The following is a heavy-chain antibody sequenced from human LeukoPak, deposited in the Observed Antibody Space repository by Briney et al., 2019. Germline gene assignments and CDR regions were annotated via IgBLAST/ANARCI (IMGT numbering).Heavy chain of an antibody. CDR3: ARFGAVQGVIFNFDY. D-gene: IGHD3-10*01. CDR2: IYYSGST. CDR1: GGSISSYY. J-gene: IGHJ4*02. Sequence: PSETLSLTCTVSGGSISSYYWSWIRQPPGKGLEWIGYIYYSGSTNYNPSLKSRVTISVDTSKNQFSLELSSVTAADTAVYYCARFGAVQGVIFNFDYWGQGTLVTVSS. V-gene: IGHV4-59*01.